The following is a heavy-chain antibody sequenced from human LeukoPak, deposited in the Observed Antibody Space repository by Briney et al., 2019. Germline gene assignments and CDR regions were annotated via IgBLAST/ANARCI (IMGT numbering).Heavy chain of an antibody. Sequence: GGSLRLSCAASGFTFSSYWMSWVRQAPGKGLEWVANIKQDGSEKYYVDSVKGRFTISRDNAKNSLYLQMNSLRAEDTAVYYCAREGAVARIVWFGPWGQRTLVTVSS. CDR1: GFTFSSYW. CDR3: AREGAVARIVWFGP. D-gene: IGHD6-19*01. V-gene: IGHV3-7*01. J-gene: IGHJ5*02. CDR2: IKQDGSEK.